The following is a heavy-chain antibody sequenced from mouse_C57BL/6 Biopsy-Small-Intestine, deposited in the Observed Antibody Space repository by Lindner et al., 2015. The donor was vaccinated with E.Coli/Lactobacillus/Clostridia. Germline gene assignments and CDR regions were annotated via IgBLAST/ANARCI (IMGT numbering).Heavy chain of an antibody. J-gene: IGHJ2*01. CDR3: ARGERGDLDY. Sequence: VQLQESGAELVKPGASVRISCKASGYAFSSYWMNWVKQRPGKGLEWIGQIYPGHGDSSYNGDFKGKATLTADKSSSTAYMQLNSLTSEDSAVYFCARGERGDLDYWGQGTTLTVSS. V-gene: IGHV1-80*01. CDR1: GYAFSSYW. D-gene: IGHD3-3*01. CDR2: IYPGHGDS.